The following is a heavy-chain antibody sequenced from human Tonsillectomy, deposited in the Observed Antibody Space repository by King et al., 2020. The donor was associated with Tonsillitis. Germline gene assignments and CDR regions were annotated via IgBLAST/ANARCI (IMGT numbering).Heavy chain of an antibody. D-gene: IGHD3-16*01. V-gene: IGHV3-53*01. CDR2: LYGHGTL. J-gene: IGHJ4*02. CDR3: ARGGGDRGSFEDYFDH. Sequence: EVQLVESGGGLIQPGGSLRLSCAASGLTINNNDMSWVRQAPGKGLEWVSLLYGHGTLYYADSVRGRFTISRDNTKNTLYLQMNSLRVEDTAVYYCARGGGDRGSFEDYFDHWGQGTLVTVSS. CDR1: GLTINNND.